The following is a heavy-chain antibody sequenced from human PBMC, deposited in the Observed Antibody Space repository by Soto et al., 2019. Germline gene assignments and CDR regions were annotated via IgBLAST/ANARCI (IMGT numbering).Heavy chain of an antibody. V-gene: IGHV1-18*01. CDR1: GYTFTSYG. J-gene: IGHJ4*02. CDR3: ARDADIVVVVASFDY. D-gene: IGHD2-15*01. Sequence: ASVKVSCKASGYTFTSYGISWVRQAPGQGLEWMGWISAYNGNTNYAQKLQGRVTMTTDTSTSTAYMELRSLRSDDTAVYYCARDADIVVVVASFDYWGQGTLVTVS. CDR2: ISAYNGNT.